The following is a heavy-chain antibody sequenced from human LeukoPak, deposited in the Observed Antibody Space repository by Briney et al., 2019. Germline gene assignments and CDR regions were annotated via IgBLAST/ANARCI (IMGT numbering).Heavy chain of an antibody. CDR3: ARGRGYSYSWFDP. CDR1: EYTFVGHY. CDR2: INPNSGVT. D-gene: IGHD5-18*01. Sequence: ASVKVSCKASEYTFVGHYMHWVRQAPGQGLEWMGWINPNSGVTTYAQKFQGRVTMTRDTSISTAYMELSRLSSDDTAVYYCARGRGYSYSWFDPWGQGTLVTVYS. J-gene: IGHJ5*02. V-gene: IGHV1-2*02.